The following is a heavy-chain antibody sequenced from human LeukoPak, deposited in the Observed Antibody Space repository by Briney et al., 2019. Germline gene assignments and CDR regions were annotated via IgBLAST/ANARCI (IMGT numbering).Heavy chain of an antibody. CDR2: INPNSGGT. J-gene: IGHJ4*02. CDR3: ARDPYSSSWYQSTGFDY. CDR1: GYTFTGYY. Sequence: ASVKVSCKTSGYTFTGYYMHWVRQAPGQGLEWMGWINPNSGGTNYAQKFQGRVTMTRDTSLSTAYMELSRLRSDDTAVYYCARDPYSSSWYQSTGFDYWGQGTLVTVSS. V-gene: IGHV1-2*02. D-gene: IGHD6-13*01.